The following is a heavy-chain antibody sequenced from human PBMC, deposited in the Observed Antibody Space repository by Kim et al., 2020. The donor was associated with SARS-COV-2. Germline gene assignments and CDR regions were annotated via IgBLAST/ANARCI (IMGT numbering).Heavy chain of an antibody. Sequence: GGSLRLSCAASGFTVSRYWMSWVRQAPGKGLEWVANIKQDGSEKYYEDAVKGLFTISRDNAKNALYLQMNSRIAEDTAVYYGARGDSLSGDPHNYDYGR. CDR1: GFTVSRYW. V-gene: IGHV3-7*03. CDR2: IKQDGSEK. CDR3: ARGDSLSGDPHNYDYGR. J-gene: IGHJ6*01. D-gene: IGHD3-9*01.